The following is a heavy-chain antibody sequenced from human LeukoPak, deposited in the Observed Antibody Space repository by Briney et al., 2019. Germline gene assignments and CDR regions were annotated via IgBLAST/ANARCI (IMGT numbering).Heavy chain of an antibody. D-gene: IGHD3-22*01. J-gene: IGHJ4*02. CDR1: GYTFTSYG. V-gene: IGHV1-2*02. CDR3: ACLDSSGYYYVLGLVY. Sequence: ASVKVSCKASGYTFTSYGISWVRQAPGQGLEWMGWINPNSGGTNYAQKFQGRVTMTRDTSISTAYMELSRLRSDDTAVYYCACLDSSGYYYVLGLVYWGQGTLVTVSS. CDR2: INPNSGGT.